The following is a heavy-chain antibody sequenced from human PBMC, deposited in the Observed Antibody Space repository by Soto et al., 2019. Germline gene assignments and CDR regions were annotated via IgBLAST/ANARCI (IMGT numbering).Heavy chain of an antibody. CDR2: IRDTGGYT. J-gene: IGHJ1*01. Sequence: GGSLRLSCVASGFTFSGYAMSWVRQAPGKGLQWVSAIRDTGGYTYYADSVKGRFTISRDNSKSTLFLQMDSLTADDSALYYCAKTSHEMLTGYSTFAHWGQGTLVTVSS. D-gene: IGHD3-9*01. CDR3: AKTSHEMLTGYSTFAH. CDR1: GFTFSGYA. V-gene: IGHV3-23*01.